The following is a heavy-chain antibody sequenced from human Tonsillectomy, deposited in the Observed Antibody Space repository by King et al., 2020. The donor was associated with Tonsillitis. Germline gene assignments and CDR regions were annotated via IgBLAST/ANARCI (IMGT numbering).Heavy chain of an antibody. D-gene: IGHD3-10*01. CDR2: ISRDSVYI. V-gene: IGHV3-21*01. J-gene: IGHJ4*02. Sequence: VQLVESGGGLVKPGGSLRLSCAASGFTFNTHDMNWVRQAPGKGLEWVSSISRDSVYIYYAASVKGRFTISRDNAKNSLYLQMNSLRAEDTAVYYCARVPGMIRGVNFDYWGQGTLVTVSS. CDR3: ARVPGMIRGVNFDY. CDR1: GFTFNTHD.